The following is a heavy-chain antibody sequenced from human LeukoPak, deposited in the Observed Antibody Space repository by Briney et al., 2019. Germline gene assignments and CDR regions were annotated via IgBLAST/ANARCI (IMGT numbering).Heavy chain of an antibody. D-gene: IGHD3-10*01. Sequence: SVKVSCKASGGTFSSYAISWVRQAPGQGLEWMGGTIPIFGTANYAQKFQGRVTITADESTSTAYMELSSLRSEDTAVYYCARDSKGGEYGSGSLWYNWFDPWGQGTLVTVSS. J-gene: IGHJ5*02. CDR1: GGTFSSYA. CDR2: TIPIFGTA. CDR3: ARDSKGGEYGSGSLWYNWFDP. V-gene: IGHV1-69*13.